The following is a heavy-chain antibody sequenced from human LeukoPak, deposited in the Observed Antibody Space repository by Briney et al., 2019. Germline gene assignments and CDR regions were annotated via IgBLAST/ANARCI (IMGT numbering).Heavy chain of an antibody. J-gene: IGHJ3*02. D-gene: IGHD3-22*01. CDR1: GDSVSSNSAA. CDR3: ARDSGSITMIPKDAFDI. V-gene: IGHV6-1*01. Sequence: SQTLSLTCAISGDSVSSNSAAWNWIRQSPSRGLEWLGRTYYRSKWYNDYAVSVRSRITINPDTSKNQFSLQLNSVTPEDTAVHYCARDSGSITMIPKDAFDIWGQGTMVTVSS. CDR2: TYYRSKWYN.